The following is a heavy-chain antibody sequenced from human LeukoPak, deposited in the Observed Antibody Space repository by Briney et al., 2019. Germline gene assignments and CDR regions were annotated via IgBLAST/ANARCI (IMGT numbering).Heavy chain of an antibody. CDR3: AKDKGLRFLEWLPSY. CDR2: IWYDGSDK. Sequence: PGGSLRLSCATSGFTFSGYGMHWVRQAPGKGLEWVAVIWYDGSDKYYADSVKGRFTISRDNSKNTLYLQMNSLRAEDTAVYYCAKDKGLRFLEWLPSYWGQGTLVTVSS. J-gene: IGHJ4*02. D-gene: IGHD3-3*01. V-gene: IGHV3-33*06. CDR1: GFTFSGYG.